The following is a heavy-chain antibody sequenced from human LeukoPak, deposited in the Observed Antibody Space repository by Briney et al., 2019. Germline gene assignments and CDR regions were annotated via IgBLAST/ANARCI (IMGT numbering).Heavy chain of an antibody. V-gene: IGHV5-51*01. CDR3: ARLSVPSGDSSAFDY. J-gene: IGHJ4*02. D-gene: IGHD3-22*01. CDR1: GYSFTSYW. Sequence: GESLQISCKGSGYSFTSYWIGWVRQMPGKGLEWMGIIYPGDSDTRYSPPFQGQVTTSADKSISTAYLQWSSLKASDTAMYYCARLSVPSGDSSAFDYWGQGTLVTVSS. CDR2: IYPGDSDT.